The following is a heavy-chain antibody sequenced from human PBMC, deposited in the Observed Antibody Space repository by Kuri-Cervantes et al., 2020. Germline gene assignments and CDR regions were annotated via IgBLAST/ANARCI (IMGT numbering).Heavy chain of an antibody. J-gene: IGHJ4*02. Sequence: GESLKISCAASGFTFSSYWMSWVRQAPGKGLEWVANIKQDGSEKYYVDSVKGRFTITRDSAKNSLYLQMNSLRAEDTAVYYCVRENFGHCSAGGCNYYWGQGTLVTVSS. D-gene: IGHD2-15*01. V-gene: IGHV3-7*01. CDR2: IKQDGSEK. CDR3: VRENFGHCSAGGCNYY. CDR1: GFTFSSYW.